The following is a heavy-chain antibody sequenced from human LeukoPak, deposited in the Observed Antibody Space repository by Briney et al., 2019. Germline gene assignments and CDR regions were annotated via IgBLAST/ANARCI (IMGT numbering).Heavy chain of an antibody. CDR3: AVEAVTMYYIDY. D-gene: IGHD2-21*02. Sequence: SETLSLTCTVSGGSVRSYYWSWIRQPAGKGLEWIGRIYTGGGTNYNPSLQSRVTMSVDTSKNQFSLNLTSVTAADMAVYFCAVEAVTMYYIDYWGQGTLVTVSS. V-gene: IGHV4-4*07. CDR1: GGSVRSYY. CDR2: IYTGGGT. J-gene: IGHJ4*02.